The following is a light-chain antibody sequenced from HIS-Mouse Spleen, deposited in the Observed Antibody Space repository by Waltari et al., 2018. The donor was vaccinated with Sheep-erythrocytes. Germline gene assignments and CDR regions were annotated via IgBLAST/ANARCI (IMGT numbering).Light chain of an antibody. V-gene: IGLV2-11*01. CDR1: SSDVGGSNY. CDR3: CSYAGSYNHV. Sequence: QSALTQPRSVSGSPAHSFTISCTGTSSDVGGSNYVSWYQQHPGKAPTLMIYDVSKRPSGVPDRFSGSKSGNTASLTISGLQAEDEADYYCCSYAGSYNHVFATGTKVTVL. CDR2: DVS. J-gene: IGLJ1*01.